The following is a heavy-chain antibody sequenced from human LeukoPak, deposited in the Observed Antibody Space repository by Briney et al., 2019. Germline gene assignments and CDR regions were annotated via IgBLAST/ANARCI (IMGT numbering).Heavy chain of an antibody. V-gene: IGHV1-18*01. D-gene: IGHD3-22*01. J-gene: IGHJ4*02. Sequence: ASVKVSCKASGYTFTSYGISWVRQAPGQGLEWMGWISAYNGNTNYAQKLQGRVTMTTDTSTSTAYMELRSLRSDDTAVYYCARPYYYDSSGYYSIWGLGTLVTVSS. CDR3: ARPYYYDSSGYYSI. CDR1: GYTFTSYG. CDR2: ISAYNGNT.